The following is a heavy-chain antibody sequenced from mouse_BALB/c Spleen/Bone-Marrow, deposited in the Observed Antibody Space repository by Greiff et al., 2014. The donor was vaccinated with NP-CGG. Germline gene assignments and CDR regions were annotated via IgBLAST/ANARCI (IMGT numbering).Heavy chain of an antibody. J-gene: IGHJ3*01. CDR2: ILPGSGST. CDR3: AGELGLRLAY. V-gene: IGHV1-9*01. CDR1: GYTFSSYW. D-gene: IGHD3-1*01. Sequence: VQLQQSGAELMKPGASVKISCKATGYTFSSYWIDWVKQRPGHGLEWIGEILPGSGSTNYSEKFKGKATFTADTSSNTAYMQRSSLTSKDSAVYYCAGELGLRLAYWGQGTLVTVSA.